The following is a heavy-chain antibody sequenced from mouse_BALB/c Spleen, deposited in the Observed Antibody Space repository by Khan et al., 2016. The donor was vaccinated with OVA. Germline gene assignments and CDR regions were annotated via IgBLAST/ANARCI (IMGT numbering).Heavy chain of an antibody. V-gene: IGHV5-6*01. D-gene: IGHD1-1*01. CDR3: TRLAYYYDSEGFAY. CDR2: VSTGGSYT. Sequence: EVKLLESGGDLVKPGGSLKLSCAASGFTFSTYGMSWVRQAPDKRLEWVATVSTGGSYTYYPASVKGRFTISRDNAKNTLYLQSSGLRSEDTAMFYCTRLAYYYDSEGFAYWGQGTLVTVSA. J-gene: IGHJ3*01. CDR1: GFTFSTYG.